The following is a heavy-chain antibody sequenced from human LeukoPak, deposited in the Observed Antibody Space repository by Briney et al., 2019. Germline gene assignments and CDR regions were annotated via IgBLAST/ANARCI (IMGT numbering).Heavy chain of an antibody. CDR2: FSTTGRI. CDR3: AGRDYGDP. CDR1: GASINSYS. J-gene: IGHJ5*02. V-gene: IGHV4-4*07. D-gene: IGHD4-17*01. Sequence: PSETLSLTCTISGASINSYSWNWIRQSAGKGLEWIGHFSTTGRIKYNPSFQSRVTISVNRSKNQLSLTLNSLTAADTAVYYCAGRDYGDPWGQGTLVTVSS.